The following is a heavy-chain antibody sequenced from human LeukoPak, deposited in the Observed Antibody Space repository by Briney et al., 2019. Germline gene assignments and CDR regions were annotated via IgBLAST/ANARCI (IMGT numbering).Heavy chain of an antibody. D-gene: IGHD4-17*01. CDR2: INPNSGGT. CDR3: ARDSPLDYGDYGIDY. V-gene: IGHV1-2*02. Sequence: ASVKVSCKASGYIFAGYYIHWVRQAPGQGLEWMGWINPNSGGTNYAQKFQGRVTMTRDTSISTAYLELSRLRSDDTAVYYCARDSPLDYGDYGIDYWGQGTLATVSS. CDR1: GYIFAGYY. J-gene: IGHJ4*02.